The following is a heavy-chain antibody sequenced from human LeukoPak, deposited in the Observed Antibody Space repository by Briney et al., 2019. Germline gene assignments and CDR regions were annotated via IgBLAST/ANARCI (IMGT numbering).Heavy chain of an antibody. Sequence: GGSLRLSCAASGFTVSSDYMSWVRQAPGKGLEWVAVISYDGSNKYYADSVKGRFTISRDNSKNTLYLQMNSLRAEDTAVYYCARSEGALSGWYYFDYWGQGTLVTVSS. CDR1: GFTVSSDY. V-gene: IGHV3-30-3*01. D-gene: IGHD6-19*01. J-gene: IGHJ4*02. CDR3: ARSEGALSGWYYFDY. CDR2: ISYDGSNK.